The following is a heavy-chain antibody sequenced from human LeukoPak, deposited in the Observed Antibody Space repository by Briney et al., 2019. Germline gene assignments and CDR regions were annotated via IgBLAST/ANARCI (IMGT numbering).Heavy chain of an antibody. Sequence: GMSLRLSCAASGFTFSTYAMHWVRQAPGKGLEWVALIPYDGSSKYYADSVKGRFTISRDNSKNTLYLQMNSLRAEDTAVYYCAKSKRGYSYPTAPFDYWGQGTLVTVSS. D-gene: IGHD5-18*01. CDR3: AKSKRGYSYPTAPFDY. J-gene: IGHJ4*02. V-gene: IGHV3-30*04. CDR2: IPYDGSSK. CDR1: GFTFSTYA.